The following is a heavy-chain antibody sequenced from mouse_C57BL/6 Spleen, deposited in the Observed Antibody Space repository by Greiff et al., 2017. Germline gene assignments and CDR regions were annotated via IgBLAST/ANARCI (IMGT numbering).Heavy chain of an antibody. CDR3: TTFYYYGSWFAY. V-gene: IGHV14-1*01. Sequence: QLQLSGAELVRPGASVKLFCTASGFNIKDYYMHWVKQRPEQGLECSGRIDPEDGETEYAPKFQGKATMTADTSSNTAYLQLSSLTSEDTAVYYCTTFYYYGSWFAYWGQVPLVAVAA. D-gene: IGHD1-1*01. CDR1: GFNIKDYY. CDR2: IDPEDGET. J-gene: IGHJ3*01.